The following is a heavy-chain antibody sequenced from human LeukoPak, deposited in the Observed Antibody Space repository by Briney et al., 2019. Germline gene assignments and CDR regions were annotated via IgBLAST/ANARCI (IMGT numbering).Heavy chain of an antibody. CDR1: GFSLSTRGMW. V-gene: IGHV2-70*11. CDR3: ARSITIFGVVIIRGAFDI. Sequence: SGPTLVNPTQTLTLTCTFSGFSLSTRGMWGCWIRQPPGKALEWLARIDWDDDKYYSTSLKTRLTISKDTSKNQVVLTMTNMDPVDTATYYCARSITIFGVVIIRGAFDIWGQGTMVTVSS. J-gene: IGHJ3*02. CDR2: IDWDDDK. D-gene: IGHD3-3*01.